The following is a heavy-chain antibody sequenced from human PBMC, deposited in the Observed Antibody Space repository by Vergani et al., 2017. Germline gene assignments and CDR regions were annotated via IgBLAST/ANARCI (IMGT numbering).Heavy chain of an antibody. D-gene: IGHD6-19*01. CDR3: ASDTHSGQRADR. V-gene: IGHV4-39*07. Sequence: QLHLQESGPGLVKPSETLSLTCTVSGGSITSSSYYWGWIRQPPGKGLEWIGNIYHSGGAYYNPSLKGRVTISVDTSKNQCSLEVTSVTAADTAVYYCASDTHSGQRADRWGQGILVTVTS. CDR2: IYHSGGA. J-gene: IGHJ5*02. CDR1: GGSITSSSYY.